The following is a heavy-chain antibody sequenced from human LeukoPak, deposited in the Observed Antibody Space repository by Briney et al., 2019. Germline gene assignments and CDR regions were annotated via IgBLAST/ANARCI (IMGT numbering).Heavy chain of an antibody. CDR2: ISSSSSTI. Sequence: GGSLRLSCAASGFTFSSYSMNWVRQAPGKGLEWVSYISSSSSTIYYADSVKGRFTISRDNAKNSLYLQMNSLRAEDTAVYYCARELEDPWGYSYGYYYFDYWGQGTLVTVSS. V-gene: IGHV3-48*01. CDR3: ARELEDPWGYSYGYYYFDY. CDR1: GFTFSSYS. J-gene: IGHJ4*02. D-gene: IGHD5-18*01.